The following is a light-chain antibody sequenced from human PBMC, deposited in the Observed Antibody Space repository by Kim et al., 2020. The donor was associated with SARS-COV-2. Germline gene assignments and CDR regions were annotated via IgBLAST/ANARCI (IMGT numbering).Light chain of an antibody. CDR1: QGISNY. V-gene: IGKV1-27*01. CDR3: QKYNSAPWT. Sequence: ASVGDRFTITCRASQGISNYLAWYQQKPGKVPKLLIYLASNLQSGVPSRVSGSRSVTDFTLTISSMQPEDVATYYCQKYNSAPWTFGQGTKVDIK. J-gene: IGKJ1*01. CDR2: LAS.